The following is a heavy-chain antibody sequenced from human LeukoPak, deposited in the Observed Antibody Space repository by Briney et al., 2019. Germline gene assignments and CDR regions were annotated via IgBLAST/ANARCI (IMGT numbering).Heavy chain of an antibody. Sequence: PGGSLRLSCAASGVTFSSLWMTWVRQAPGKGLEWVANINPDGSVKNYVDSMRGRFTISRDNARNSLDLQMNSLRAEDTAVYYCARDRGYNSFDYWGQGTLVTVSS. CDR1: GVTFSSLW. J-gene: IGHJ4*02. D-gene: IGHD3-10*01. V-gene: IGHV3-7*01. CDR3: ARDRGYNSFDY. CDR2: INPDGSVK.